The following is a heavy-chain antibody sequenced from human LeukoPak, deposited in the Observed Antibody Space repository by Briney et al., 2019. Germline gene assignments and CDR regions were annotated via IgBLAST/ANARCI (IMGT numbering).Heavy chain of an antibody. J-gene: IGHJ6*02. Sequence: SETLSLTCAVSGGSFSGYYWSWIRQPPGKGLEWIGYIYDSGSTNYNPSLKSRVTISVDTSKNQFSLKLSSVTAADTAVYYCARGGSGYDSFYYYGMDVWGQGTTVTVSS. CDR3: ARGGSGYDSFYYYGMDV. CDR2: IYDSGST. CDR1: GGSFSGYY. V-gene: IGHV4-59*01. D-gene: IGHD5-12*01.